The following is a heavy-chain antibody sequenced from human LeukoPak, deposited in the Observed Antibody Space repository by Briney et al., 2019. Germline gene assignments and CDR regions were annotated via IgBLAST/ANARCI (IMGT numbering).Heavy chain of an antibody. CDR2: TYYSGST. CDR3: ARHYDILTGYDY. CDR1: GGSISSSSYY. V-gene: IGHV4-39*01. Sequence: NPSETLSLTCTVSGGSISSSSYYWGWIRQPPGKGLEWIGSTYYSGSTYYNPSLKSRVTISVDTSKNQFSLKLSSVTAADTAVYYCARHYDILTGYDYWGQGTLVTVSS. J-gene: IGHJ4*02. D-gene: IGHD3-9*01.